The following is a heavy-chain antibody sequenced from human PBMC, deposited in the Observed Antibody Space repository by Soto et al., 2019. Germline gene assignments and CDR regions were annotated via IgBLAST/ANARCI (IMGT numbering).Heavy chain of an antibody. CDR2: ISDDGSNK. V-gene: IGHV3-30-3*01. CDR1: GFTFSSYA. J-gene: IGHJ4*02. Sequence: QVQLVESGGGVVQPGRSLRLSCAAAGFTFSSYAMHWVRQAPGKGLEWVAVISDDGSNKYYADSVKGRFTISRDNSKNTLYLQMNSLRAEDTAVYYCARTYNWNDSPYFDYWGQGTLVPVSS. CDR3: ARTYNWNDSPYFDY. D-gene: IGHD1-20*01.